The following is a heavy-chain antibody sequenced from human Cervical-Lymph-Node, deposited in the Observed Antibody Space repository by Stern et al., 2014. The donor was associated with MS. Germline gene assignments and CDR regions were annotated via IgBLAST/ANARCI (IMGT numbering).Heavy chain of an antibody. D-gene: IGHD6-6*01. J-gene: IGHJ4*02. Sequence: QLQLQESGPGLVKPSQTLSLTCTVSGGSISSGSYYWSWIRQPAGKGLEWIGRIYTSGSTNYNPSLKSRVTISVATSKNQFSLKLSSVTAADTAVYYCARSSSSSAWDYWGQGTLVTVSS. V-gene: IGHV4-61*02. CDR3: ARSSSSSAWDY. CDR2: IYTSGST. CDR1: GGSISSGSYY.